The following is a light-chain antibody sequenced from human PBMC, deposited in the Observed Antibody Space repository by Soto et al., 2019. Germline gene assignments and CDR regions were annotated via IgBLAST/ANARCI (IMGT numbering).Light chain of an antibody. CDR1: QSVSSN. Sequence: IVMTQSPATLSVSPRERPILSCRASQSVSSNLAWYQQKPGQAPRLLIYGASSRATGIPDRFSGSGSGTEFTLTISSLQSEDFAVYYCQQYNNWIRTFGQGTKV. CDR3: QQYNNWIRT. V-gene: IGKV3D-15*01. J-gene: IGKJ1*01. CDR2: GAS.